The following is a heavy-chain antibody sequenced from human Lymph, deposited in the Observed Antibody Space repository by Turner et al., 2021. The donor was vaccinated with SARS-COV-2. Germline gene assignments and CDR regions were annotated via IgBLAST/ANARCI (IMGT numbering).Heavy chain of an antibody. V-gene: IGHV3-21*01. CDR2: ISSTSSYI. J-gene: IGHJ4*02. CDR3: ARDIPTTADYFDC. Sequence: EVQLVESGGGLVKPGGSLRFSCAASGFTFSTYSMNWVRQAPGKGLEWISSISSTSSYIYYADSVKGRFTISRDDAKNSLFLQMNSLRAEDTAVYYCARDIPTTADYFDCWGQGTLVTVSS. CDR1: GFTFSTYS. D-gene: IGHD4-17*01.